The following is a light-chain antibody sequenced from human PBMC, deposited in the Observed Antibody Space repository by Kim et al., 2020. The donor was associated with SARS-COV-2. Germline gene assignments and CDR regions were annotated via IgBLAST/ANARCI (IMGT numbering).Light chain of an antibody. Sequence: ASIGDTVTITCRASQGISNYLAWYQQTPGKAPKLLIYAASTLQSGVSSRFTGSGSGTEFSLTISSLEPEDFATYYCQQLSTYPRTFGQGTKVDIK. J-gene: IGKJ1*01. CDR1: QGISNY. V-gene: IGKV1-9*01. CDR3: QQLSTYPRT. CDR2: AAS.